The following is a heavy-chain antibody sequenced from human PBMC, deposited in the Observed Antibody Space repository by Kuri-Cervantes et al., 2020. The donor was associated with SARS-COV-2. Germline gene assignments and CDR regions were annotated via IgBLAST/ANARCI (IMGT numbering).Heavy chain of an antibody. CDR2: ISGSGGST. V-gene: IGHV3-23*01. J-gene: IGHJ4*02. Sequence: GRSLKISCAASGFTFSSYAMSWVRQAPGKGLEWVSAISGSGGSTYYADSVKGRFTISRDNSKNTLYLQMNSLRAEDTAVYYCARDLRLGKSLDYWGQGTLVTVSS. CDR1: GFTFSSYA. D-gene: IGHD7-27*01. CDR3: ARDLRLGKSLDY.